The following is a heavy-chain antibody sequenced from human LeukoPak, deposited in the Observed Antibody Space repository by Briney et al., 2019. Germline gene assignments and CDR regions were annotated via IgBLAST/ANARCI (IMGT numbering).Heavy chain of an antibody. Sequence: GGSLRLSCAASGFTFSSYGMHWVRQAPGKGLEWVAFIRYDGSNKYYADSVKGRFTISRDNAKNSLYLQMNSLRAEDTAVYYCAREEWLAADTYMDVWGKGTTVTVSS. CDR3: AREEWLAADTYMDV. V-gene: IGHV3-30*02. D-gene: IGHD6-19*01. CDR1: GFTFSSYG. J-gene: IGHJ6*03. CDR2: IRYDGSNK.